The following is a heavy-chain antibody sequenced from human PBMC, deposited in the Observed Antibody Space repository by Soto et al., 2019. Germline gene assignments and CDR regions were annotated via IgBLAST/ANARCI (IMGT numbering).Heavy chain of an antibody. CDR3: VRERGYDSGWVTRWFDP. Sequence: ASVKVSSKASGYTFTSYDINWVRQATGQGLEWMGWMNPNSGNTGYAQKFQGRVTMTRNTSISTAYMELGSLRSEDTAVYYCVRERGYDSGWVTRWFDPWGQGTLVTVSS. D-gene: IGHD6-19*01. J-gene: IGHJ5*02. CDR2: MNPNSGNT. CDR1: GYTFTSYD. V-gene: IGHV1-8*01.